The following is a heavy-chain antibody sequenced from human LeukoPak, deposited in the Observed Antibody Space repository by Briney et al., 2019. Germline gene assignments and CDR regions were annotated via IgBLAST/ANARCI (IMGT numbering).Heavy chain of an antibody. CDR1: GFTFSSYA. J-gene: IGHJ5*02. CDR2: ISGSGGST. V-gene: IGHV3-23*01. D-gene: IGHD3-10*01. CDR3: AKSLYGSGTNWFDP. Sequence: GRSLRLSCAASGFTFSSYAMSWVRQAPGKGLEWVSAISGSGGSTYYADSVKGRFTISRDNSKNTLYLQMNSLRAEDTAVYYCAKSLYGSGTNWFDPWGQGTLVTVSS.